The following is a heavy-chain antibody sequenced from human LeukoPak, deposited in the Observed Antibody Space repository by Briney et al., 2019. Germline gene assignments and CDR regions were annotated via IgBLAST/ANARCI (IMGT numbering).Heavy chain of an antibody. D-gene: IGHD3-16*01. CDR1: GFSFNTYA. J-gene: IGHJ4*02. V-gene: IGHV3-23*01. Sequence: GGSLRLSCAASGFSFNTYAMSWVRQAPGKGLEWVSAISNTGGSTYYADSVKGRFTISRDKSKNTLSLQMNSLRAEDTAVYYCAKIDSLGGYYWGQGTLVTVSS. CDR3: AKIDSLGGYY. CDR2: ISNTGGST.